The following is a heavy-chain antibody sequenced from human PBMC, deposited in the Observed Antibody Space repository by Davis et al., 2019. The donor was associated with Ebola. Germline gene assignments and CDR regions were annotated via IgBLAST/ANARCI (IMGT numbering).Heavy chain of an antibody. Sequence: SVKVSCKASGGTFSSYAISWVRQAPGQGLEWMGGIIPIFGTANYAQKFQGRVTITADESTSTAYMELSSLRSEDTAVYYCFCGLEYCSGGSCYRGAYWFDPWGQGTLVTVSS. CDR2: IIPIFGTA. J-gene: IGHJ5*02. CDR3: FCGLEYCSGGSCYRGAYWFDP. V-gene: IGHV1-69*13. D-gene: IGHD2-15*01. CDR1: GGTFSSYA.